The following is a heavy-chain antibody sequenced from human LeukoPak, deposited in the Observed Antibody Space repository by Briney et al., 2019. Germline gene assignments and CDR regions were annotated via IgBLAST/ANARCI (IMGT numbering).Heavy chain of an antibody. J-gene: IGHJ3*02. CDR2: IGTAGDT. D-gene: IGHD2-21*02. CDR3: ARGQAYCGGDCYSGAFDI. CDR1: GFTFSSYA. Sequence: GGSLRLSCAASGFTFSSYAMSWVRQAPGKGLEWVSAIGTAGDTYYPGSVKGRFTISRENAKNSLYLQMNSLRAGDTAVYYCARGQAYCGGDCYSGAFDIWGQGTMVTVSS. V-gene: IGHV3-13*01.